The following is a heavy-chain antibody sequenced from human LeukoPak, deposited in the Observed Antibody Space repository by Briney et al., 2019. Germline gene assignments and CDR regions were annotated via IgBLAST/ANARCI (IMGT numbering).Heavy chain of an antibody. V-gene: IGHV1-18*01. Sequence: ASVKVSCKASGGTFSSYAISWVRQAPGQGLEWMGWISAYNGNTNYAQKLQGRVTMTTDTSTSTAYMELRSLRSDDTAVYYCARERYGSGWFDPWGQGTLVTVSS. CDR3: ARERYGSGWFDP. J-gene: IGHJ5*02. CDR2: ISAYNGNT. D-gene: IGHD3-10*01. CDR1: GGTFSSYA.